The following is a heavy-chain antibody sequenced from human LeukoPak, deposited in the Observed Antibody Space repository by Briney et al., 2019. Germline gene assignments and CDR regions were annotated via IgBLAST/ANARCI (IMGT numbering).Heavy chain of an antibody. Sequence: GGSLRLSCAASGFTFSNYAMTWVRQAPGKGLEWVSGISGSGISTYYADSVKGRFTISRDNSKNTLYLQMNSLSAEDTAVYYCAKGATPRLRFFDWFAAPDYWGQGTLVTVSS. D-gene: IGHD3-9*01. CDR1: GFTFSNYA. J-gene: IGHJ4*02. V-gene: IGHV3-23*01. CDR2: ISGSGIST. CDR3: AKGATPRLRFFDWFAAPDY.